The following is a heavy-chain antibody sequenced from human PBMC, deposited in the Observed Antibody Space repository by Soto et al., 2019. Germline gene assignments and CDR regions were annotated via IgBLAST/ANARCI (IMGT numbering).Heavy chain of an antibody. CDR3: AKDYRSLLWFGVGFDQ. Sequence: VQLVESGGGVVQPGRSLRLSCAASGFAFSNFAMHWVRQAPGKGLEWVAVISYDGSFTFYADSVKGRFTITRDNSQNTVFVQMNRLRPEDTGIYFCAKDYRSLLWFGVGFDQWGQGTPVTVSS. V-gene: IGHV3-30*04. J-gene: IGHJ4*02. CDR2: ISYDGSFT. CDR1: GFAFSNFA. D-gene: IGHD3-10*01.